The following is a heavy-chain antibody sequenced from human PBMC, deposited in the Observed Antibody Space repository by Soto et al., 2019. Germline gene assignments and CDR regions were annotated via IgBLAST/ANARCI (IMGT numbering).Heavy chain of an antibody. CDR3: ARDMAAAGTPHFDY. J-gene: IGHJ4*02. D-gene: IGHD6-13*01. Sequence: ASVKVSCKASGYTFTGYYMHWVRQAPGQGLEWMGRINPNSGGTNYAEKFRGRATMTRDTSISTAYMELSRLRSDDTAVYYCARDMAAAGTPHFDYWGQGTLVTVSS. V-gene: IGHV1-2*06. CDR2: INPNSGGT. CDR1: GYTFTGYY.